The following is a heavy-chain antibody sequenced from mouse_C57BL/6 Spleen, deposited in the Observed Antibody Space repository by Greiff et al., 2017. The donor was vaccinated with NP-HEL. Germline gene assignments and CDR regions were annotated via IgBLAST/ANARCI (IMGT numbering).Heavy chain of an antibody. V-gene: IGHV1-50*01. J-gene: IGHJ4*01. CDR3: ARYGYDGNYAMDY. CDR2: IDPSDSDT. D-gene: IGHD2-2*01. CDR1: GYTFTSYW. Sequence: VQLQQPGAELVKPGASVKLSCKASGYTFTSYWMQWVKQRPGQGLEWIGEIDPSDSDTNYNQKFKGKATLTVDTSSSTAYMQLSSLTSDDSAVYYCARYGYDGNYAMDYWGQGTSVTVSS.